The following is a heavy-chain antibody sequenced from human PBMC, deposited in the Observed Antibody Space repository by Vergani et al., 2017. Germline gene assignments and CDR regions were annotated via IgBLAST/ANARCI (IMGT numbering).Heavy chain of an antibody. CDR3: ARDAHDSSGYYFNDAFDI. CDR2: IYYSGST. CDR1: GGPISSYY. D-gene: IGHD3-22*01. Sequence: QVQLQESGPGLVKPSETLSLTCTVSGGPISSYYWSWIRQPPGKGLEWIGYIYYSGSTNYNPSLKSRVTISVDTSKNQFSLKLSSVTAADTAVYYCARDAHDSSGYYFNDAFDIWGQGTMVTVSS. J-gene: IGHJ3*02. V-gene: IGHV4-59*01.